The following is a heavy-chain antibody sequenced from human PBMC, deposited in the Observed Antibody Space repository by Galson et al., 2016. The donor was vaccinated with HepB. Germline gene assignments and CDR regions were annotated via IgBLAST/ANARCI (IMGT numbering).Heavy chain of an antibody. CDR2: IYYTLST. CDR3: ARWIISSMTADS. CDR1: GGSITDNSYY. D-gene: IGHD2-21*02. V-gene: IGHV4-39*02. J-gene: IGHJ5*01. Sequence: TLSLTCNVSGGSITDNSYYRGWIRQPPGRGLDWIGNIYYTLSTYYNPSLKSRVTISMDTSKNHLSLRLTSVTAEDTAVYYCARWIISSMTADSWGQGTLVTVSS.